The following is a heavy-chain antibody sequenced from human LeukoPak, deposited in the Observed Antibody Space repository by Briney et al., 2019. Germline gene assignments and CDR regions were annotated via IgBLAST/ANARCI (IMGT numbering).Heavy chain of an antibody. D-gene: IGHD3-16*02. CDR2: ISWNSGSI. CDR3: AKDMGYRRYYYYMDV. CDR1: GFTFDDYA. J-gene: IGHJ6*03. Sequence: GGSLRLSCAASGFTFDDYAMHWDRQAPGKGLEWVSGISWNSGSIGYADSVKGRFTISRDNAKNSLYLQMNSLRAEDTALYYCAKDMGYRRYYYYMDVWGKGTTVTVSS. V-gene: IGHV3-9*01.